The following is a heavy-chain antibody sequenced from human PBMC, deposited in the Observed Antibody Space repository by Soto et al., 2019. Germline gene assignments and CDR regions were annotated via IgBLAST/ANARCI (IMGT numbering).Heavy chain of an antibody. CDR2: LYDVDGS. J-gene: IGHJ3*01. Sequence: DVQLVESGGGLIQPGESLRLSCAAFGLTISGKKYVAWVRQAPGKGLDWVSALYDVDGSFYVDSVKGRFTTSSDSSKTTVYLQMHALRPDDTAVYYCATWNEREHAYDVWGQGTTVTFSS. D-gene: IGHD1-1*01. CDR3: ATWNEREHAYDV. V-gene: IGHV3-53*01. CDR1: GLTISGKKY.